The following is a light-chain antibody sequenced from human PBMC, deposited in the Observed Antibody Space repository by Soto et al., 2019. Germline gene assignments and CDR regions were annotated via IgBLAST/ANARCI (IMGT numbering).Light chain of an antibody. CDR1: QGISNN. Sequence: EIVLTQSPATLSVSPGERATLSCRASQGISNNLAWYQQKPGQAPRLLIYGASTRATGTPARFSGSGSGTEFTLTISSLQSEDFVVYYCQQNNNWPPLTFGGGTMVEFK. CDR2: GAS. CDR3: QQNNNWPPLT. J-gene: IGKJ4*01. V-gene: IGKV3-15*01.